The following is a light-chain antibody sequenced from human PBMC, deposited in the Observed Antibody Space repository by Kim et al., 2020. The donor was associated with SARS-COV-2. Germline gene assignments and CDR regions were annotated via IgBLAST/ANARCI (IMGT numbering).Light chain of an antibody. V-gene: IGKV1-39*01. CDR2: CAS. J-gene: IGKJ1*01. CDR3: QQSYITPWT. CDR1: QSIAHY. Sequence: DIQMTQSPSSLSASVGDRVTITCRASQSIAHYLNWYQQKPGKAPKVVISCASSLQSGVPSRFSGSGSGTEFTLSISSLRPEDCATYYCQQSYITPWTFGQGTKVDIK.